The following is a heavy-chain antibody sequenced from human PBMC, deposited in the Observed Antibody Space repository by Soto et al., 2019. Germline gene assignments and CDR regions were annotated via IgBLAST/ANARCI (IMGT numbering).Heavy chain of an antibody. CDR1: GGSFSGYY. J-gene: IGHJ4*02. CDR2: INHSGST. V-gene: IGHV4-34*01. Sequence: QVQLQQWGAGLLKPSETLSLTCAVYGGSFSGYYWSWIRQPPGKGLEWIGEINHSGSTNYNPSLKSRVTISVDTSKNQFSLKLSSVTAADTAVYYCARVEEMATQEVVDYWGQGTLVTVSS. CDR3: ARVEEMATQEVVDY. D-gene: IGHD5-12*01.